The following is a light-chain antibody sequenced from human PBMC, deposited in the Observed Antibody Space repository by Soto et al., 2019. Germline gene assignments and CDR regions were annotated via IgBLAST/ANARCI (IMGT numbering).Light chain of an antibody. V-gene: IGKV3-11*01. CDR1: QSISNY. CDR3: QQRSQCPPLT. CDR2: DAS. J-gene: IGKJ4*01. Sequence: EIVLTQSPGTLSLSPGERATLSFRASQSISNYLAWYQHKPGQAPRLLISDASKRASGVPARFSGSGSVTDFTLTTSSLEPEDFAVYYGQQRSQCPPLTFGGGTTVEIK.